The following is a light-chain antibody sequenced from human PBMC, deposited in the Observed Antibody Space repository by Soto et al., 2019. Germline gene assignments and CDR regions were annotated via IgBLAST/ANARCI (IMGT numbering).Light chain of an antibody. J-gene: IGKJ2*02. CDR3: QQYVTSPGT. CDR1: QSVSISY. CDR2: GAS. Sequence: EIVLTQSPGTLSLSPGERAALSCRASQSVSISYLAWYQQKPGQAPRLLIYGASTRATGIPDRFSGSGSGTDFTLTISRLEPEDFAVYYCQQYVTSPGTFGQGTKLEIK. V-gene: IGKV3-20*01.